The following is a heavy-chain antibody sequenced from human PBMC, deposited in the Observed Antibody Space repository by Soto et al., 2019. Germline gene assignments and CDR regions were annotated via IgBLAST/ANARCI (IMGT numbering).Heavy chain of an antibody. CDR2: IYYSGST. Sequence: SETLSLTCTVSGGSISSGGYYWSWIRQHPGKGLEWIGYIYYSGSTYYNPSLKSRVTISVDTSKNQFSLKLSSVTAADTAVYYCARYSSSTRGYFDYWGQGTLVTVSS. CDR3: ARYSSSTRGYFDY. CDR1: GGSISSGGYY. D-gene: IGHD6-6*01. J-gene: IGHJ4*02. V-gene: IGHV4-31*03.